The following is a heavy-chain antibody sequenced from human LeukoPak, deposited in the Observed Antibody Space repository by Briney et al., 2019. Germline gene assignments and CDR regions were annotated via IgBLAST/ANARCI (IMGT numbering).Heavy chain of an antibody. J-gene: IGHJ4*02. CDR1: GGSISSTSYY. Sequence: SETRSLTRTVAGGSISSTSYYWGWILQPPGKGLEWIGGIYYTRSTYYNPSLKSRTTISVDTYKNQFSLKLSSVTAADTAVYYCARVGHIAAAGTYDYWGQGTLVTVSS. V-gene: IGHV4-39*01. D-gene: IGHD6-13*01. CDR2: IYYTRST. CDR3: ARVGHIAAAGTYDY.